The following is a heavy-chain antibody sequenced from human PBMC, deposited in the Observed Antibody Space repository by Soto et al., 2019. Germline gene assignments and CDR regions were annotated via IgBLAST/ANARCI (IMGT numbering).Heavy chain of an antibody. Sequence: GGSLRLSCAASGFTFSSSAMSWVRQAPGRGPEWVSGISGSGGTTDYADSVKGRFTISRGNSKNTLYLQMNSLRAEDTAVYSCAKSKGNSYSSSSRYFDYWGQGTLVTVSS. CDR3: AKSKGNSYSSSSRYFDY. D-gene: IGHD6-6*01. CDR2: ISGSGGTT. V-gene: IGHV3-23*01. CDR1: GFTFSSSA. J-gene: IGHJ4*02.